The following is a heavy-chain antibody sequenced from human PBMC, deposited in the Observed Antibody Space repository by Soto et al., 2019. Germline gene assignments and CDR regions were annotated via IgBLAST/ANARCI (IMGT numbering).Heavy chain of an antibody. CDR1: GFTFSSYS. CDR2: ISSSSSYI. Sequence: GGSLRLSCAASGFTFSSYSMNWVRQAPGKGLEWVSSISSSSSYIYYADSVKGRFTISRDNAKNSLYLQMNSLRAEDTAVYYCASESSSRYAFDYWGQGTLVTVSS. J-gene: IGHJ4*02. V-gene: IGHV3-21*01. D-gene: IGHD6-13*01. CDR3: ASESSSRYAFDY.